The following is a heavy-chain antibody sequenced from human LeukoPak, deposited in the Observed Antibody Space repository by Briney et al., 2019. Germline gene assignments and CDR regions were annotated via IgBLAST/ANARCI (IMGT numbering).Heavy chain of an antibody. CDR2: INPSGGST. J-gene: IGHJ4*02. V-gene: IGHV1-46*01. Sequence: GASVKVSCKASGYTFTSYYMHWVRQAPGQGLEWMGIINPSGGSTSYAQKFQGRVTITADKSTSTAYMELSSLRSEDTAVYYCARVVLTGTPNWGQGTLVTVSS. D-gene: IGHD1-7*01. CDR3: ARVVLTGTPN. CDR1: GYTFTSYY.